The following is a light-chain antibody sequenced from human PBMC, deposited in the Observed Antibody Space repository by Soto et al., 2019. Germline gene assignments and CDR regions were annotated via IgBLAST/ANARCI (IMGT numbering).Light chain of an antibody. J-gene: IGKJ1*01. CDR3: QQASSFPWP. CDR2: KAS. CDR1: EDIADW. Sequence: IQMTQSPSFVSASVGDRVTFTCRAAEDIADWLAWYQQKPGKAPQLLISKASNLESGVPSRFGGSGSGTHFTLTISSLQPEDFATDFCQQASSFPWPFGQGTKV. V-gene: IGKV1-12*01.